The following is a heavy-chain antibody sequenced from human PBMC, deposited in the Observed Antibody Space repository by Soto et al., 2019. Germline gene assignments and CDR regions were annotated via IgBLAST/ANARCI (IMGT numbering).Heavy chain of an antibody. Sequence: QVQLVESGGGVVQPGRSLRLSCAASGFTFSSYGMHWVRQAPGKGLEWVAVISYDGSNKYYADSVKGRFTISRDNSKNTLYLQMNSLRAEDTAVYYCAKDRAVRGEDYCGMDVWGQGTTVTVSS. CDR2: ISYDGSNK. CDR1: GFTFSSYG. V-gene: IGHV3-30*18. D-gene: IGHD3-10*01. J-gene: IGHJ6*02. CDR3: AKDRAVRGEDYCGMDV.